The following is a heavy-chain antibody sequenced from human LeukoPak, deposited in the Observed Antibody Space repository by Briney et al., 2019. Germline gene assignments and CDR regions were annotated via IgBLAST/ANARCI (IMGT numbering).Heavy chain of an antibody. D-gene: IGHD1-26*01. J-gene: IGHJ6*03. CDR3: ARDPYSGGYGNYYYYMDV. CDR1: GITFSTYG. V-gene: IGHV3-30*02. CDR2: IRYGGNNK. Sequence: GGSLKLFCAASGITFSTYGMHRVGQAASKEQESVAFIRYGGNNKFCADSVKSQFTNSRDNASNSLYLQMNSRRADDTVVYYCARDPYSGGYGNYYYYMDVWGKGTTVTISS.